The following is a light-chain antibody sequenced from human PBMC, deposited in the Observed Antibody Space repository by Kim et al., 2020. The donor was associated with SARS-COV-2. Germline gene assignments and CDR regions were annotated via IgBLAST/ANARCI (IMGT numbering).Light chain of an antibody. V-gene: IGLV3-19*01. CDR1: SLRSNY. CDR3: NSRDSSGNHVV. Sequence: SSELTQDPAVSVALGQTVRITCQGDSLRSNYASWYQQKPGQAPVLVIYGKNNRPSGIPDRFSGSSSGNTAYLTITGAQAEDEADYYCNSRDSSGNHVVFGGGTQLTVL. J-gene: IGLJ2*01. CDR2: GKN.